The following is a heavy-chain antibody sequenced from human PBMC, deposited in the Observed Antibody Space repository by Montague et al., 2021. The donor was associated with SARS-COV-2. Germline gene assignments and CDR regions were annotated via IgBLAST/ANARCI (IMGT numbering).Heavy chain of an antibody. CDR1: GGSISSSSYY. J-gene: IGHJ6*02. V-gene: IGHV4-39*01. D-gene: IGHD3-9*01. CDR3: ARQPVLRNFDGLAWFCGMDV. Sequence: SETLSLTCTVSGGSISSSSYYWGWIRQPPGKGLEWIGSIYYSGSTYYNPSLKSRVTISVDASKNQFSLKLSSVTAADTAVYYCARQPVLRNFDGLAWFCGMDVWGQGTTVTVSS. CDR2: IYYSGST.